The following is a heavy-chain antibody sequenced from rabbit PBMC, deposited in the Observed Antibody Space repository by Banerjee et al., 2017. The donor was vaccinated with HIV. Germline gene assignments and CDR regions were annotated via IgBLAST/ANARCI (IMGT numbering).Heavy chain of an antibody. J-gene: IGHJ3*01. D-gene: IGHD1-1*01. CDR3: ANHSDYIRLDL. CDR1: GIDFSNYYW. V-gene: IGHV1S45*01. Sequence: QEQLEESGGGLFQPGGSLALTCKASGIDFSNYYWICWVRQAPGKGLEWIACVKTSSGTTWYASWVNGRFTISKTSSTTVTLQMTSLTAADTATYFCANHSDYIRLDLWGPGTLVTVS. CDR2: VKTSSGTT.